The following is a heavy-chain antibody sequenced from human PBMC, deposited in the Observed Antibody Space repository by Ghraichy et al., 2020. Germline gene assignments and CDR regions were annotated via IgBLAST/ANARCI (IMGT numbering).Heavy chain of an antibody. CDR2: IDFSGGS. V-gene: IGHV4-59*01. CDR1: GGSISSYY. Sequence: SETLSLTCTVSGGSISSYYWSWLRQPPGKGLEWIGNIDFSGGSKYSPSLTSRVTISVDTSKNQFSLKLDSVTAADTAVYYCARAMRFHWYFVLWGRGSLVTVSS. CDR3: ARAMRFHWYFVL. J-gene: IGHJ2*01.